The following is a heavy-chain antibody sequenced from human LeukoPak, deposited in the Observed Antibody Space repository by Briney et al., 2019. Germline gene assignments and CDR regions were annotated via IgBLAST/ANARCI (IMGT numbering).Heavy chain of an antibody. CDR3: ARPRHGRLVYFDY. V-gene: IGHV5-51*01. D-gene: IGHD2-8*02. J-gene: IGHJ4*02. CDR1: GYSFTSYW. CDR2: IYPGDSDT. Sequence: GESLKISCKGSGYSFTSYWIDWVRQMPGKGLEWMGIIYPGDSDTRYSPSFQGQVTVSADKSISTAYLQWSSLKASDTAMYYCARPRHGRLVYFDYWGQGTLVTVSS.